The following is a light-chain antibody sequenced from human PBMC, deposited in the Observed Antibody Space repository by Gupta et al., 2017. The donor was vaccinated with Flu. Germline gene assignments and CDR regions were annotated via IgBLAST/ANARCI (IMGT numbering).Light chain of an antibody. V-gene: IGKV2-28*01. CDR1: QSLLHSNGYNY. CDR2: LGS. Sequence: VTPGEPASISCRSSQSLLHSNGYNYLDWYLQKPGQSPQLLIYLGSNRASGVPDRFSGSGSGTXFTLKIXRVEAEDVGVYYCMQSQQTPTTFGXGTKVDIK. J-gene: IGKJ3*01. CDR3: MQSQQTPTT.